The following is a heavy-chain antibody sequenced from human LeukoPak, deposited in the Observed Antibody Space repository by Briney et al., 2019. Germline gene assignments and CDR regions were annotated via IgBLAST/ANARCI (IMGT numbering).Heavy chain of an antibody. D-gene: IGHD6-19*01. CDR1: GGSISSYC. Sequence: SETLSLTCTVSGGSISSYCWSWIRQPAGKGLERIGRIYTSGSTNYNPSLKSRVTMSVDTSKNQFSLKLSSVTAADTAVYYCARDQPHSSGCDYWGQGTLVTVSS. CDR2: IYTSGST. CDR3: ARDQPHSSGCDY. V-gene: IGHV4-4*07. J-gene: IGHJ4*02.